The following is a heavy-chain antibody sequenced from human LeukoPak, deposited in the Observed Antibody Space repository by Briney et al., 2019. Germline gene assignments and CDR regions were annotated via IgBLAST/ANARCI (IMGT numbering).Heavy chain of an antibody. CDR3: ASNDGSGSYSY. Sequence: SETLSLTCAVSGGSISSSNWWNWVRQPPGKGLEWIGEISHSGSTGYTPSLKSRVTISIDKSKNQFSLKLNSVTAADTAMYYCASNDGSGSYSYWGQGTLVTVSS. CDR2: ISHSGST. D-gene: IGHD3-10*01. J-gene: IGHJ4*02. CDR1: GGSISSSNW. V-gene: IGHV4-4*02.